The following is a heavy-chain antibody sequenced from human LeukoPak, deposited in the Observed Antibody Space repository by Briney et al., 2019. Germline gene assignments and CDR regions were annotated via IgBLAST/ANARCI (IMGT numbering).Heavy chain of an antibody. CDR2: INGDGSRT. V-gene: IGHV3-74*01. D-gene: IGHD6-19*01. CDR1: GFTFSSYW. CDR3: ARRHLPVEGTGRDDY. Sequence: GGSLRLSCAASGFTFSSYWMHWVRQAPGKGLVWVSRINGDGSRTTYADSVKGRFTISRDNAKNTLYLQLNSLRAEDTAVYYCARRHLPVEGTGRDDYSGQGTLVTVSS. J-gene: IGHJ4*02.